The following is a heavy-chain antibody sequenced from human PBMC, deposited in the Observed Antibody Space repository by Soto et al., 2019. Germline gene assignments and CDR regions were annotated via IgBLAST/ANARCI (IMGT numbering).Heavy chain of an antibody. D-gene: IGHD6-13*01. Sequence: GGSLRLSCAASGFTFSSYAMHWVRQAPGKGLEWVAVISYDGSNKYYADSVKGRFTISRDNSKNTLYLQMNSLRAEDTAVYYCARGKLVQELGLDYWGQGTLVTVSS. V-gene: IGHV3-30-3*01. CDR2: ISYDGSNK. CDR1: GFTFSSYA. J-gene: IGHJ4*02. CDR3: ARGKLVQELGLDY.